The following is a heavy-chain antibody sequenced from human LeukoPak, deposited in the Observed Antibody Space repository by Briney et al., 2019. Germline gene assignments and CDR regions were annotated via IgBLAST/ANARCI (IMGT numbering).Heavy chain of an antibody. CDR1: GFTFGDYG. J-gene: IGHJ4*02. D-gene: IGHD3-10*01. CDR2: IRSKAYGGTT. V-gene: IGHV3-49*04. Sequence: GGSLRRSCTASGFTFGDYGMSWVRQAPGKGLEWVGFIRSKAYGGTTEYAASVKGRFTISRDDSKSIAYLQMNSLKTEDTAVYYCTGSFGELTFFDYWGQGTLVTVSS. CDR3: TGSFGELTFFDY.